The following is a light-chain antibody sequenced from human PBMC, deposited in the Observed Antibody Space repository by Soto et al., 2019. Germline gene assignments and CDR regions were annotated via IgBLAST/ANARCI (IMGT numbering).Light chain of an antibody. CDR2: EGS. Sequence: QSALTQPPSASGSPGQSVTISCAGTYSDIGDYNYVSWYQQHPGKVPELIISEGSKRPSGVPDRFSGSKSGYTASLTVSDLQPADEAVYYCSSYSGTTSNVIFGGGTKLTVL. CDR1: YSDIGDYNY. V-gene: IGLV2-8*01. J-gene: IGLJ2*01. CDR3: SSYSGTTSNVI.